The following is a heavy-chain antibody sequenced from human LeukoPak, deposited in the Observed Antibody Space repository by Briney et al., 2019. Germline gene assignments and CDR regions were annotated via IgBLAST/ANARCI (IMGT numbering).Heavy chain of an antibody. CDR3: ARGVRNMVAPGAFDI. Sequence: TGGSLRLACAASGFTFDDYAMSWVRQAPGKGLEWVSGINWSGGSTGYADSVKGRFTISRDNAKNSLYLQMNSLRAEDTAVYYCARGVRNMVAPGAFDIWGQGTMVTVSS. D-gene: IGHD2/OR15-2a*01. CDR1: GFTFDDYA. CDR2: INWSGGST. V-gene: IGHV3-20*04. J-gene: IGHJ3*02.